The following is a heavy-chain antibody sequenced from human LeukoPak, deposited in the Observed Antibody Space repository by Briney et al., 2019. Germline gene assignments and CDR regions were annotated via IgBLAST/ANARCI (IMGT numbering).Heavy chain of an antibody. V-gene: IGHV4-34*01. J-gene: IGHJ4*02. D-gene: IGHD1-14*01. CDR2: INHSGST. CDR1: GGSFSGYY. Sequence: SETLSLTCAVYGGSFSGYYWSWIRQPPGKGLEWIGEINHSGSTNYNPSLKSRVTISVDTSKNQFSLKLSSVTAADTAVYYCARGRNYWGQGTLVTVSS. CDR3: ARGRNY.